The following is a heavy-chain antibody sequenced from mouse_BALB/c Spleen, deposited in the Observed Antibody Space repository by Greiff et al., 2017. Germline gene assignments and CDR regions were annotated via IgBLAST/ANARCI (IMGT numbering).Heavy chain of an antibody. J-gene: IGHJ4*01. CDR2: INPSSGYT. D-gene: IGHD1-1*01. CDR3: ARSGGSSYDAMDY. Sequence: VQLQESGAELARPGASVKMSCKASGYTFTSYTMHWVKQRPGQGLEWIGYINPSSGYTNYNQKFKDKATLTADKSSSTAYMQLSSLTSEDSAVYYCARSGGSSYDAMDYWGQGTSVTVSS. CDR1: GYTFTSYT. V-gene: IGHV1-4*01.